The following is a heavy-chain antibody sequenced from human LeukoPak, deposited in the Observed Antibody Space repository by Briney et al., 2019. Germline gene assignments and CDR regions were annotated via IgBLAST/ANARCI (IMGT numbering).Heavy chain of an antibody. CDR1: EGTFSSYA. D-gene: IGHD3-22*01. V-gene: IGHV1-69*05. J-gene: IGHJ4*02. Sequence: SVKVSCKASEGTFSSYAISWVRQAPGQGLEWMGGIIPIFGTANYAQKLQGRVTMTTDTSTSTAYMELRSLRSDDTAVYYCARDSARVYYYGSSGYGVDYWGQGTLVTVSS. CDR3: ARDSARVYYYGSSGYGVDY. CDR2: IIPIFGTA.